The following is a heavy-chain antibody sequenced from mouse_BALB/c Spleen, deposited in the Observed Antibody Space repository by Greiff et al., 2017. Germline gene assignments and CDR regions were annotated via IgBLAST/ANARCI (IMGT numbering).Heavy chain of an antibody. V-gene: IGHV2-6-4*01. Sequence: VQGVESGPGLVAPSQSLSITCTVSGFSLSRYSVHWVRQPPGKGLEWLGMIWGGGSTDYNSALKSRLSISKDNSKSQVFLKMNSLQTDDTAMYYCARNYYDYPWYFDVWGAGTTVTVSS. CDR2: IWGGGST. CDR3: ARNYYDYPWYFDV. J-gene: IGHJ1*01. D-gene: IGHD2-4*01. CDR1: GFSLSRYS.